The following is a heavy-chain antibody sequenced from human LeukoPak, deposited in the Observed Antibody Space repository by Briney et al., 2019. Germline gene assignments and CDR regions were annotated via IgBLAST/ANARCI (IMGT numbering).Heavy chain of an antibody. D-gene: IGHD3-10*01. CDR2: IYYSGIT. CDR3: ARHQEAMVRGILYYMDV. CDR1: GYSISTGYY. J-gene: IGHJ6*03. Sequence: SETLSLTCTVSGYSISTGYYWDWIRQPPGKGLEWIGSIYYSGITYHNPSLKSRVTISVDTSKNQFSLRLSSVTAADTAVYYCARHQEAMVRGILYYMDVWGKGTTVTIS. V-gene: IGHV4-38-2*02.